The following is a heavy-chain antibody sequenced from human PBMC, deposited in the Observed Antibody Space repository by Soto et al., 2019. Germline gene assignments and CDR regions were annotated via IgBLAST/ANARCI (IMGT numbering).Heavy chain of an antibody. Sequence: ASVKVSCKASGGTFSSYTISWVRQAPGQGLEWMGRIIPILGITNYAQKFRGRVTITADKSTSTAYMELSSLRSEDTAVYYCVSGVTILDAFDIWGQGTMVTVSS. CDR2: IIPILGIT. D-gene: IGHD3-9*01. V-gene: IGHV1-69*02. CDR3: VSGVTILDAFDI. CDR1: GGTFSSYT. J-gene: IGHJ3*02.